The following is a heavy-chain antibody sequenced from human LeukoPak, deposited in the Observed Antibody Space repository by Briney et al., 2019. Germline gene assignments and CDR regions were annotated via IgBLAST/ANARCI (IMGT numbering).Heavy chain of an antibody. Sequence: GGSLRLSCAASGFTFSSYEMNWVRQAPGKGLEWVSYISSSGSTIYYADSVKGRFTISRDNAKNSLYLQMNSLRAEDTAVYYCARDPPYSYYYGSGKGDYWGQGTLVTVSS. CDR3: ARDPPYSYYYGSGKGDY. J-gene: IGHJ4*02. V-gene: IGHV3-48*03. CDR1: GFTFSSYE. CDR2: ISSSGSTI. D-gene: IGHD3-10*01.